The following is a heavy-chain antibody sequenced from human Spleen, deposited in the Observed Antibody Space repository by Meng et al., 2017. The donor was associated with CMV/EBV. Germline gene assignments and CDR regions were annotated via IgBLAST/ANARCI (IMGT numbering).Heavy chain of an antibody. CDR2: ISSSSSFI. CDR1: GFTFRNYA. Sequence: GESLKISCAASGFTFRNYAMSWVRQAPGKGLAWVSSISSSSSFIYYADSVKGRFTISRDNAQNSLYLQMNGLRAGDTAVYYCARESASSYTLDVWGRGTTVTVSS. CDR3: ARESASSYTLDV. V-gene: IGHV3-21*01. D-gene: IGHD2-2*01. J-gene: IGHJ6*02.